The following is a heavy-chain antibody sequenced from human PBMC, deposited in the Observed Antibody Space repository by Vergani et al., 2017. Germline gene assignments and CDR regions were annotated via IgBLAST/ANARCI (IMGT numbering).Heavy chain of an antibody. Sequence: QVQLVQSGAEVKKPGSSVKVSCKASGGTFSSYAISWVRQAPGQGLEWMGRIIPIFGTANYAQKFQGRVTITADESTSTAYMELSSLRSEDTAVYYCARGLLTGDFDWLLSRLDDWGQGTLVTVSS. D-gene: IGHD3-9*01. CDR2: IIPIFGTA. CDR3: ARGLLTGDFDWLLSRLDD. V-gene: IGHV1-69*13. J-gene: IGHJ4*02. CDR1: GGTFSSYA.